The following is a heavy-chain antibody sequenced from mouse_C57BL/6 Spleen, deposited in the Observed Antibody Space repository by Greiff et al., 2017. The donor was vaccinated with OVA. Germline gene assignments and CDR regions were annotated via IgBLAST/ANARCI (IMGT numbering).Heavy chain of an antibody. Sequence: QVQLQQPGAELVKPGASVKLSCKASGYTFTSYWMHWVKQRPGQGLEWIGMIHPNSGSTNYNEKFKSKATLTVDKSSSTAYMQLSSLTSEDSAVYYCARSSYDGYYVPDYWGQGTTLTVSS. CDR3: ARSSYDGYYVPDY. D-gene: IGHD2-3*01. J-gene: IGHJ2*01. V-gene: IGHV1-64*01. CDR1: GYTFTSYW. CDR2: IHPNSGST.